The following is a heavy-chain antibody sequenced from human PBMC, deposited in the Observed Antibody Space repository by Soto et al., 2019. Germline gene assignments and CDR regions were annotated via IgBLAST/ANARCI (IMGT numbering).Heavy chain of an antibody. CDR2: ISSSSSYI. D-gene: IGHD3-3*01. CDR1: GLTFSSYS. V-gene: IGHV3-21*01. CDR3: ARDPVRFLQAFDY. Sequence: GGSLRLSCAASGLTFSSYSMNWVRQAPGKGLEWVSSISSSSSYIYYADSVKGRFTISRDNAKNSLYLQMISLRAEDTAVYYCARDPVRFLQAFDYWGQGTLVTVSS. J-gene: IGHJ4*02.